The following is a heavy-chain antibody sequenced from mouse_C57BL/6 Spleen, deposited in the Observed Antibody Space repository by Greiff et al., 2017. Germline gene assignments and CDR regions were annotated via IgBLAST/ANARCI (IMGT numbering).Heavy chain of an antibody. V-gene: IGHV1-81*01. CDR2: IYPRSGNT. Sequence: QVQLKESGAELARPGASVKLSCKASGYTFTSYGISWVKQRTGQGLEWIGEIYPRSGNTYYNEKFKGKATLTADKSSSTAYMELRSLTSEDSAVYFCARDPLYSNYRYFDVWGTGTTVTVSS. J-gene: IGHJ1*03. CDR3: ARDPLYSNYRYFDV. CDR1: GYTFTSYG. D-gene: IGHD2-5*01.